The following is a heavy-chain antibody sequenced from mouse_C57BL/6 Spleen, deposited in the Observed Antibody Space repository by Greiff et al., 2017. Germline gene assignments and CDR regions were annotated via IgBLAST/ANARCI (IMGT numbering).Heavy chain of an antibody. V-gene: IGHV3-6*01. CDR3: ARGGGNNYDNWYFDV. CDR2: ISYDGSN. J-gene: IGHJ1*03. CDR1: GYSITSGYY. Sequence: EVQVVESGPGLVKPSQSLSLTCSVTGYSITSGYYWNWIRQFPGNKLEWMGYISYDGSNNYNPSLKNRISITRDTSKNQFFLKLNSVTTEDTATYYCARGGGNNYDNWYFDVWGTGTTVTVSS. D-gene: IGHD1-1*02.